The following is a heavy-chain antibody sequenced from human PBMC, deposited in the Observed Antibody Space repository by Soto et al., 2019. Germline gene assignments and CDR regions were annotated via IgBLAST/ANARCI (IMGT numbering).Heavy chain of an antibody. Sequence: QVQLVQSGAEVKKPGSSVKVSCKASGGTLSSYAISWVRQAPGQGLEWMGGIIPIFGTANYAQKFQGRVTITADESTSTAYMELSSLRSEDTAVYYCARDRDTAMVLGYYYGMDVWGQGTTVTVSS. CDR2: IIPIFGTA. CDR1: GGTLSSYA. V-gene: IGHV1-69*01. D-gene: IGHD5-18*01. J-gene: IGHJ6*02. CDR3: ARDRDTAMVLGYYYGMDV.